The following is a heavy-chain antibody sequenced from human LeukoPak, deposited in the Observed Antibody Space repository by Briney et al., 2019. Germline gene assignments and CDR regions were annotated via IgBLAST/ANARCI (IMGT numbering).Heavy chain of an antibody. CDR2: IYPGDSDT. V-gene: IGHV5-51*01. CDR3: ARHEPAPYYDFWSGPNWFDP. Sequence: GGSLQISGQGSGYSFTSYWIGWVRQLPGKGLEWMGIIYPGDSDTRYSPSFQGQVTISADKSISTAYLQWSSLKASDTAMYYCARHEPAPYYDFWSGPNWFDPWGQGTLVTVSS. CDR1: GYSFTSYW. D-gene: IGHD3-3*01. J-gene: IGHJ5*02.